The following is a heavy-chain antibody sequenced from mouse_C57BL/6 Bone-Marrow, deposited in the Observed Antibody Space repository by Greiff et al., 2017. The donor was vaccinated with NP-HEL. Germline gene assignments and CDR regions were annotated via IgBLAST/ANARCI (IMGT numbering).Heavy chain of an antibody. CDR1: GYTFTSYW. CDR3: ARGLLTTVVAPYAMDY. J-gene: IGHJ4*01. CDR2: IDPSDSET. V-gene: IGHV1-52*01. D-gene: IGHD1-1*01. Sequence: VQLQQPGAELVRPGSSVKLSCKASGYTFTSYWMHWVKQRPIQGLEWIGNIDPSDSETHYNQKFKDKATLTVDKSSSTAYMQLSSLTSEDSAVYYCARGLLTTVVAPYAMDYWGQGTSVTVSS.